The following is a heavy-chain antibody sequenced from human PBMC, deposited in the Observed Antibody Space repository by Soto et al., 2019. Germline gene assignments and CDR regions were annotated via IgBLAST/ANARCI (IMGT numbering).Heavy chain of an antibody. V-gene: IGHV4-59*01. CDR1: GGSISSYY. D-gene: IGHD3-10*01. CDR3: ARVVVRGVVRLFDP. J-gene: IGHJ5*02. CDR2: IYYSGST. Sequence: SETLSLTCTVSGGSISSYYWSWIRQPPGKGLEWIGYIYYSGSTNYNPSLKSRVTISVDTSKNQFSLKLSSVTAADTAVYYCARVVVRGVVRLFDPWGQGTLVTVSS.